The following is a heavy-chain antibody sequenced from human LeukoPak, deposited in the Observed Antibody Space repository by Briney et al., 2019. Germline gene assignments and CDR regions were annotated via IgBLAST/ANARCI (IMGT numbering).Heavy chain of an antibody. D-gene: IGHD5-12*01. V-gene: IGHV4-59*01. J-gene: IGHJ4*02. CDR1: GGSISSYY. CDR2: IYYSGST. CDR3: ARDGYSGNDGL. Sequence: PSETLSLTCTVSGGSISSYYWSWIRQPPGKGLEWIGYIYYSGSTNYNPSLKSRATISLDTSKNQFSLKLTSVTAADTAVYYCARDGYSGNDGLWGQGTLVTVSS.